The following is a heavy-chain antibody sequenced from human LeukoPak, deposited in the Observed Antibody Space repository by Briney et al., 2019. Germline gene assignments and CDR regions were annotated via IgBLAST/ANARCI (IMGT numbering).Heavy chain of an antibody. Sequence: GASVKVSCKVSGYTLTELSMHWVRQAPGKGLEWMGGFDPEDGETIYAQKFQGRVTMTEDTSTDTAYMELSSLRSEDTAVYYCATDLGLHSGNRFDYWGQGTPVTVSS. CDR1: GYTLTELS. D-gene: IGHD5-24*01. CDR2: FDPEDGET. J-gene: IGHJ4*02. CDR3: ATDLGLHSGNRFDY. V-gene: IGHV1-24*01.